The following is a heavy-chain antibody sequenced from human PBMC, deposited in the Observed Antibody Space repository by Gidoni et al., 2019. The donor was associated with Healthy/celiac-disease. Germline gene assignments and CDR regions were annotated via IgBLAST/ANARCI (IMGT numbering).Heavy chain of an antibody. Sequence: QVQLVESGGGVVQPGRSLRLSCAASGFTFSSYAMHWVRQAPGKGLEWVAVISYDGSNKYYADSVKGRFTISRDNSKNTLYLQMNSLRAEDTAVYYCARDPVRLLLWFGEFAGMDVWGQGTTVTVSS. J-gene: IGHJ6*02. CDR1: GFTFSSYA. D-gene: IGHD3-10*01. V-gene: IGHV3-30-3*01. CDR2: ISYDGSNK. CDR3: ARDPVRLLLWFGEFAGMDV.